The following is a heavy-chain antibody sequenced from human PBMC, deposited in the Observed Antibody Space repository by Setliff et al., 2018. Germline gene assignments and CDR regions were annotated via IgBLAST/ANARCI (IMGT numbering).Heavy chain of an antibody. V-gene: IGHV4-61*09. J-gene: IGHJ6*03. CDR1: GGSISSRTYY. Sequence: PSETLSLTCNVSGGSISSRTYYWSWIRQPAGKGLEWIGHIYTSWSTNYNPALKSRVTISLDTSKNQFSLSLTSVTAEDTAVYYCARMSGFQYIDVWDKGTTVTVSS. CDR3: ARMSGFQYIDV. CDR2: IYTSWST. D-gene: IGHD3-3*01.